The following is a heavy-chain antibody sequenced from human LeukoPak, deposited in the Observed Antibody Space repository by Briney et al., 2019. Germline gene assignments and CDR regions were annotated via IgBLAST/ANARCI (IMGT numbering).Heavy chain of an antibody. Sequence: ASVKVSCKASGYTFTSYYMHWVRQAPGQGLEWMGIINPSGGSTSYAQKFQGRVTMTRDTSTSTVYMELSSLRSGDTAVYYCAREVPRYYYGSGSWFDPWGQGTLVTVSS. D-gene: IGHD3-10*01. V-gene: IGHV1-46*01. CDR1: GYTFTSYY. J-gene: IGHJ5*02. CDR3: AREVPRYYYGSGSWFDP. CDR2: INPSGGST.